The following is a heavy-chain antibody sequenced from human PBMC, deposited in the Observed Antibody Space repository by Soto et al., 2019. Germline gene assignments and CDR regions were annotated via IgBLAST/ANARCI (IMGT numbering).Heavy chain of an antibody. CDR2: HYSGGST. D-gene: IGHD1-26*01. CDR1: GFSFSSNY. J-gene: IGHJ5*02. Sequence: PGESLSLSWTISGFSFSSNYLSWVRHAPGQGLEWVSVHYSGGSTYYADSVQGRFTISRDKSNNTLYLQMRRVRAEDTAVYFCARHRHPRGTVGATSPLDPWGQGTQVTVSS. CDR3: ARHRHPRGTVGATSPLDP. V-gene: IGHV3-53*01.